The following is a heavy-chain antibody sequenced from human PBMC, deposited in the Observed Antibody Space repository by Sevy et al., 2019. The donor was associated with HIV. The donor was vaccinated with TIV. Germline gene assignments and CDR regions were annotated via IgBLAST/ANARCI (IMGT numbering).Heavy chain of an antibody. Sequence: ASVKVSCKASGYTFTSYGIRWVRQAPGQGLEWMGWISAYNGNTNYGQKLQGRVTMTTDTSTSTAYMELRSLRSDDTAVYYCARVLASGVVDYWGQGTLVTVSS. V-gene: IGHV1-18*01. CDR2: ISAYNGNT. J-gene: IGHJ4*02. CDR3: ARVLASGVVDY. CDR1: GYTFTSYG. D-gene: IGHD2-8*02.